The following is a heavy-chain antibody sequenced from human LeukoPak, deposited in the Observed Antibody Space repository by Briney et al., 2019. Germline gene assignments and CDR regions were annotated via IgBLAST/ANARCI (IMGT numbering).Heavy chain of an antibody. CDR3: ARNRGGGSGYSDY. J-gene: IGHJ4*02. D-gene: IGHD3-22*01. CDR2: IKSDGSDK. CDR1: GSTFSSYW. V-gene: IGHV3-7*05. Sequence: GGSLRLSCAASGSTFSSYWMDWVRQAPGKGLEWVAIIKSDGSDKYYVDSVKGRFTVSKDNAKNSLYLQMNSLRAEDTAMYYCARNRGGGSGYSDYWGQGTLVTVSS.